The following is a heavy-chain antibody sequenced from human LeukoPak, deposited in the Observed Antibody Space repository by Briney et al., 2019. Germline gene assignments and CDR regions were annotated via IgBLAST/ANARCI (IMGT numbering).Heavy chain of an antibody. V-gene: IGHV1-8*01. CDR1: GYTFTSYD. CDR2: MNPNSGNT. J-gene: IGHJ4*02. Sequence: GASVKVSCKASGYTFTSYDINWVRQATGQGLEWMGWMNPNSGNTGYAQKFQGRVTMTRNTSISTAYMELNSLRAEDTAVYYCATLGGITMVRGVYYFDYWGQGTLVTVSS. D-gene: IGHD3-10*01. CDR3: ATLGGITMVRGVYYFDY.